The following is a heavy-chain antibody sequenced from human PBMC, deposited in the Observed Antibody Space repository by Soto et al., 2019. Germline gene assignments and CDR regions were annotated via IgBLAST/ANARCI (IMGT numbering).Heavy chain of an antibody. J-gene: IGHJ4*02. D-gene: IGHD1-7*01. CDR2: TGPSNDNP. CDR3: SREGGNTGTSDY. V-gene: IGHV1-18*01. Sequence: QVQMVQSGAEVKKPGTSVKVSCKASGYAFINYAVTWVRQAPGEGLEWMGWTGPSNDNPYPAQKFQDRVTMSTETSSNTAYMELRRLTSDDTAVYYCSREGGNTGTSDYWGQGTLVTVSS. CDR1: GYAFINYA.